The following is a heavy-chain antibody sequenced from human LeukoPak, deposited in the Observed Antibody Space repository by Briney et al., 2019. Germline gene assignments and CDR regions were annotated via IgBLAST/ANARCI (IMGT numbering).Heavy chain of an antibody. J-gene: IGHJ4*02. Sequence: GGSLRLSCAASGFTFSSYWMHWVRQAPGKGLVWVSRINSDGSITIYADSVKGRFTISRDNAKNTLYLQMNSLRAEDTAVYYCARDRGYYDSSGYYSGDYWGQGTLVTVSS. D-gene: IGHD3-22*01. V-gene: IGHV3-74*01. CDR2: INSDGSIT. CDR3: ARDRGYYDSSGYYSGDY. CDR1: GFTFSSYW.